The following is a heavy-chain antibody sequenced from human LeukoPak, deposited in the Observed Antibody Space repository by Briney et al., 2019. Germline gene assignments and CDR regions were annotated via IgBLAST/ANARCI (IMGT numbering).Heavy chain of an antibody. Sequence: PGGSLRLSCAASGFTLSSYEMNWVRQAPGKGLEWVSYISSSGSTIYYADSVKGRFTISRDNAKNSLYLQMNSLRAEDTAVYYCARDTAYWFGEGTGAFDIWGQGTMVTVSS. CDR1: GFTLSSYE. CDR3: ARDTAYWFGEGTGAFDI. D-gene: IGHD3-10*01. CDR2: ISSSGSTI. J-gene: IGHJ3*02. V-gene: IGHV3-48*03.